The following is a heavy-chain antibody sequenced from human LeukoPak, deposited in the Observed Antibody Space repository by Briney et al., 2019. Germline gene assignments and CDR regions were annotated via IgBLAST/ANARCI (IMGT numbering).Heavy chain of an antibody. Sequence: ASVKVSCKASGYTFTSYGISWVRQAPGQGLEGMGWISAYNGNTNYAQNLQGRVTMTTDTSTSTAYMELRSLRSDDTAVYYCARRVDYYYGMDVWGKGTTVTVSS. CDR1: GYTFTSYG. CDR3: ARRVDYYYGMDV. J-gene: IGHJ6*04. CDR2: ISAYNGNT. V-gene: IGHV1-18*04.